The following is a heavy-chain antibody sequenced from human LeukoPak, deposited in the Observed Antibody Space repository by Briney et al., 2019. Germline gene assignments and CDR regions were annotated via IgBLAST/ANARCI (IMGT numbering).Heavy chain of an antibody. CDR2: INPNSGGT. CDR1: GYTFTGYY. Sequence: GASVKVSCKASGYTFTGYYMHWVRQAPGQGLEWMGWINPNSGGTNYAQKFQGRVTMTRDTSISTAYMELSRLRSDDTAVYYCARGGAYCGGDCYPEAFDIWGQGTMVTVSS. CDR3: ARGGAYCGGDCYPEAFDI. V-gene: IGHV1-2*02. D-gene: IGHD2-21*02. J-gene: IGHJ3*02.